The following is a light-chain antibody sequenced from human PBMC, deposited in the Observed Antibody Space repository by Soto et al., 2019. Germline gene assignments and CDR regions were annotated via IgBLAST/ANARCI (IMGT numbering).Light chain of an antibody. CDR2: RAS. CDR3: QQHQNLWT. CDR1: QTIYSN. V-gene: IGKV3-15*01. Sequence: IQMTQSPATLSVSPGERATLSCRASQTIYSNVAWYQQRPGQAPRLLIYRASARATGIPARFSGSGSGTEFTLTIGSPKYEDSEVYYCQQHQNLWTFGQGTKVDIK. J-gene: IGKJ1*01.